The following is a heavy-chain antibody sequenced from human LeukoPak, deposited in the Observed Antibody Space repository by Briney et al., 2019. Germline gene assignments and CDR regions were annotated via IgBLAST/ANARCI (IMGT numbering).Heavy chain of an antibody. D-gene: IGHD2-15*01. J-gene: IGHJ5*02. V-gene: IGHV4-59*12. CDR2: IYYSGST. CDR3: ARLDIVVVVAARVLVNWFDP. CDR1: GGSISSYY. Sequence: SETLSLTCTVSGGSISSYYWSWTRQPPGKGLEWIGYIYYSGSTNYNPSLKSGVTISVDTSKNQFSLKLSSVTAADTAVYYCARLDIVVVVAARVLVNWFDPWGQGTLVTVSS.